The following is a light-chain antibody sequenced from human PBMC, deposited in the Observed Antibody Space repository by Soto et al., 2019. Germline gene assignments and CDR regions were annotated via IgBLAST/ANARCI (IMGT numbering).Light chain of an antibody. CDR2: RNN. CDR1: SSNIGSNY. Sequence: QSVLTQPPSASGTPGQRVTISCSGSSSNIGSNYVYWYQHLPGTAPKLLIYRNNQRPSGVPDRFSGSKSGTSASLANSGLRSEDAAWDDSLSGPRVFGGGTKLTVL. CDR3: AAWDDSLSGPRV. J-gene: IGLJ2*01. V-gene: IGLV1-47*01.